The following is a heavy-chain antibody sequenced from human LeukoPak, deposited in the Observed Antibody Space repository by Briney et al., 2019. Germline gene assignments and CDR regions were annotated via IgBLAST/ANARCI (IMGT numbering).Heavy chain of an antibody. Sequence: ASVKVSCKVSGYTLTELSMHWVPQAPGKGLEWMGGFDPEDGETIYAQKFQGRVTMTEDTSTDTAYMELSSLRSEDTAVYYCATDLGNYDFWSGYFDYWGQGTLVTVSS. D-gene: IGHD3-3*01. J-gene: IGHJ4*02. CDR3: ATDLGNYDFWSGYFDY. V-gene: IGHV1-24*01. CDR1: GYTLTELS. CDR2: FDPEDGET.